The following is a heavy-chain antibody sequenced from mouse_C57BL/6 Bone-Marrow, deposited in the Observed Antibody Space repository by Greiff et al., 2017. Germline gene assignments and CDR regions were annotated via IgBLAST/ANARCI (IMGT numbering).Heavy chain of an antibody. CDR1: GYTFTSYW. D-gene: IGHD1-1*01. CDR2: IDPSDSYT. CDR3: ARSFITTVVATDAMDD. Sequence: QVQLQQPGAELVKPGASVKLSCKASGYTFTSYWMQWVKQRPGQGLEWIGEIDPSDSYTNYNQKFKGKATLTVDTSSSTAYMQLSSLTSEDSAVYYCARSFITTVVATDAMDDWGQGTSVTVSS. V-gene: IGHV1-50*01. J-gene: IGHJ4*01.